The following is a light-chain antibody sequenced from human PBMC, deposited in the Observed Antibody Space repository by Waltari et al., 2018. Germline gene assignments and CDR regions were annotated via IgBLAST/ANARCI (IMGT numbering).Light chain of an antibody. V-gene: IGKV4-1*01. CDR2: WAY. CDR3: QQYYSSPWR. J-gene: IGKJ1*01. Sequence: DIVMTQSPDSLAVSLGERATINCKSSQSVLYSSNNKNYLAWYQQKPGQPPKLLIYWAYTRESGVPDRFSGSGSGTDFTLTISSLQAEDVAVYYCQQYYSSPWRFGQGTKVEIK. CDR1: QSVLYSSNNKNY.